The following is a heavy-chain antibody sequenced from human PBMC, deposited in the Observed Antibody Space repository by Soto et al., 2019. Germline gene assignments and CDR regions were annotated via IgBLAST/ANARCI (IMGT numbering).Heavy chain of an antibody. Sequence: EVQLVESGGGLVKPGGSLRLSCAASGFTFSSYSMNWVRQAPGKGLEWVSSISSSSSYIYYADSVKGRFTISRDNAKNSLYLQMNSLRAEDTAVYYCAGDTVGGKGEVDYWGQGTLVTVSS. J-gene: IGHJ4*02. CDR3: AGDTVGGKGEVDY. CDR1: GFTFSSYS. D-gene: IGHD1-26*01. V-gene: IGHV3-21*01. CDR2: ISSSSSYI.